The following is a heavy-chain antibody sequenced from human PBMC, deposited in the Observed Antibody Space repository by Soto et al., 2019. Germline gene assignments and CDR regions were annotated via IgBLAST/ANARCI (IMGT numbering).Heavy chain of an antibody. J-gene: IGHJ3*02. Sequence: SSSXSLTWTFGVCSISGYYCNWVRHPPGKGREYIGHIYYIGTTNYNPSLKSRANISVDTSKNQFSLKLTYVTAADTAVYFCARSGSKSGDNDFDICEQRTMV. V-gene: IGHV4-59*01. D-gene: IGHD7-27*01. CDR1: VCSISGYY. CDR2: IYYIGTT. CDR3: ARSGSKSGDNDFDI.